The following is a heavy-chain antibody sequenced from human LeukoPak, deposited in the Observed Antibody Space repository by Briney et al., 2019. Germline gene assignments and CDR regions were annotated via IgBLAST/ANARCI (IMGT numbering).Heavy chain of an antibody. CDR3: VRGAKCSGADCDSTKEYVYYFDY. V-gene: IGHV1-8*03. Sequence: ASVKVSCKASGYTFSNNDINWVRQATGQGLEWMGWMNPISGNTGFAQKFQGRVTITRITSISTAYMEMSSLRSDDTAVYYCVRGAKCSGADCDSTKEYVYYFDYWGQGTLVTVSS. D-gene: IGHD6-25*01. CDR2: MNPISGNT. J-gene: IGHJ4*02. CDR1: GYTFSNND.